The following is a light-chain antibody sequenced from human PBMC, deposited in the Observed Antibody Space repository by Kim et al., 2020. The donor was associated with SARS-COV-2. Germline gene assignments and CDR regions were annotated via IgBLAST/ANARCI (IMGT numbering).Light chain of an antibody. V-gene: IGLV2-23*02. Sequence: QSALTQPASVSGSPGQSITISCTGTSSDVGSYNLVSWYQQHPGKAPKLMIYEVSKRPSGVSNRFSGSKSGNTASLTISGLQAEDEAEYYCCSYAGSSTYAVVFCGWTQLPVL. CDR1: SSDVGSYNL. CDR3: CSYAGSSTYAVV. J-gene: IGLJ2*01. CDR2: EVS.